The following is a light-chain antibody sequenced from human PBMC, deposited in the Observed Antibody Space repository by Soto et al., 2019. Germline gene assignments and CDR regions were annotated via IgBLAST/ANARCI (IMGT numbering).Light chain of an antibody. CDR2: YDS. CDR3: QVWDIMTDNYV. CDR1: NIGHKR. J-gene: IGLJ1*01. V-gene: IGLV3-21*04. Sequence: SYELTQPPSVSVAPEKTATITCGGNNIGHKRVHWYRQKPGQAPVLLISYDSDRPSGIPERFSGSNSENTATLTISRVEAGDEADYYCQVWDIMTDNYVFGSGIKLTVL.